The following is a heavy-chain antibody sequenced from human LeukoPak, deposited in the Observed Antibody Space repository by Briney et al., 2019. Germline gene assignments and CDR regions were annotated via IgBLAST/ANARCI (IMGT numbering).Heavy chain of an antibody. Sequence: GGSLRLSCAASGFTFSSYAMSWVRQAPGKGLEWVSAISGSGGSTYYADSVKGRFTISIDNSKNTLYLQMNSLRAEDTAVYYCATSSGSYRGAFDIWGQGTMVTVSS. D-gene: IGHD1-26*01. CDR2: ISGSGGST. V-gene: IGHV3-23*01. CDR1: GFTFSSYA. CDR3: ATSSGSYRGAFDI. J-gene: IGHJ3*02.